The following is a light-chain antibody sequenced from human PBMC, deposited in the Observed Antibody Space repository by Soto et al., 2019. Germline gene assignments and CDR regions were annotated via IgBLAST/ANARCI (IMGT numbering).Light chain of an antibody. Sequence: DSVMTQSPASLAVSLGERATINCKSSQSVLYSSNNKNYLAWYQQKAGQPPNLIIYWASTRKSGVPDRFSGSGSRTDFTLTISSLQAEDVAVYYCHQYYTTPWTFGQGTRVELK. V-gene: IGKV4-1*01. CDR2: WAS. J-gene: IGKJ1*01. CDR3: HQYYTTPWT. CDR1: QSVLYSSNNKNY.